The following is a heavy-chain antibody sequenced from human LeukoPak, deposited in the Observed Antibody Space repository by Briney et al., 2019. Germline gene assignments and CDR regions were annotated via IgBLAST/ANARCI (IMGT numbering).Heavy chain of an antibody. CDR3: ARNGIVVVPAAIIPHAFDI. Sequence: SETLSPTCAVYGGSFSGYYWSWIRQPPGKGLEWIGEINHSGSTNYNPSLKSRVTISVDTSKNQFSLKLSSVTAADTAVYYCARNGIVVVPAAIIPHAFDIWGQGTMVTLSS. J-gene: IGHJ3*02. CDR1: GGSFSGYY. CDR2: INHSGST. D-gene: IGHD2-2*02. V-gene: IGHV4-34*01.